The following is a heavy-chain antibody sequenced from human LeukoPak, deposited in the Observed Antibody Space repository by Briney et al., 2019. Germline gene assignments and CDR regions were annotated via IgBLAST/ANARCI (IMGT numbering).Heavy chain of an antibody. Sequence: GGSLRLSCAASGFTFSSYSMNWVGQAPGKGLEWVSSISSSSSYIYYADSVKGRFTISRDNAKNSLYLQMNSLRAEDTAVYYCARGEVAFGGVKGYWGQGTLVTVSS. CDR3: ARGEVAFGGVKGY. V-gene: IGHV3-21*01. CDR1: GFTFSSYS. J-gene: IGHJ4*02. D-gene: IGHD3-16*01. CDR2: ISSSSSYI.